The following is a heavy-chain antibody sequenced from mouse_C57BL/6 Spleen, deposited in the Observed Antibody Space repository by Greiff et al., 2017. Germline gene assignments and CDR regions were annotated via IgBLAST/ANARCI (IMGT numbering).Heavy chain of an antibody. CDR2: IDPSDSYT. J-gene: IGHJ4*01. CDR1: GYTFTSYW. Sequence: QVQLQQPGAELVKPGASVKLSCKASGYTFTSYWMQWVKQRPGQGLEWIGEIDPSDSYTNYNQKFKGKATLTVDKSSSTAYMQLSSLTSEDSAVYYGARYGTSYAMEYWGQGTSVTVSS. CDR3: ARYGTSYAMEY. D-gene: IGHD1-1*01. V-gene: IGHV1-50*01.